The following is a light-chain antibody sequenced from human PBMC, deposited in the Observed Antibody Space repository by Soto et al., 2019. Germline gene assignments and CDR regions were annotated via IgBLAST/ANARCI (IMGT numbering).Light chain of an antibody. CDR2: KAS. V-gene: IGKV1-5*03. CDR1: QNIGSW. CDR3: QQYNSYAT. Sequence: DIQMTQSPSTLSASVGDRVTITCRASQNIGSWLAWYQQKPGKAPKLLMYKASSLESGVPSRFSGSGSGTEFTLTISSLQPDDFATYYCQQYNSYATFGQGTKLEI. J-gene: IGKJ2*01.